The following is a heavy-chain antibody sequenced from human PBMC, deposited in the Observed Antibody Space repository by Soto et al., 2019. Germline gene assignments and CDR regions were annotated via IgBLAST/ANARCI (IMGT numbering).Heavy chain of an antibody. Sequence: QVQLVQSGAEVKKPGSSVKVSCKASGGTFSSYAISWVRQAPGQGLEWMGGIIPIFGTANYAQKFQGRVTITADKSTSTAYMEVSSLRSEDTAVYYCARGEGYCSGGSCYGNWYFDLWGRGTLVTVSS. CDR1: GGTFSSYA. J-gene: IGHJ2*01. V-gene: IGHV1-69*06. D-gene: IGHD2-15*01. CDR2: IIPIFGTA. CDR3: ARGEGYCSGGSCYGNWYFDL.